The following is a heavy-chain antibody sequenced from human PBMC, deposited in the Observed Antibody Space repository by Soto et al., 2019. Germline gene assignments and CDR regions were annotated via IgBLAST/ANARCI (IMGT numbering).Heavy chain of an antibody. Sequence: SETLSLTCTVSGGSISSGDYYWSWIRQPPGKGLEWIGYIYYSGSTYYNPSLKSRVTISVDTSQNQFSLKLSSVTAAATAVYYCASGVVVPAAIPFTRGRGPLVAVCS. CDR1: GGSISSGDYY. J-gene: IGHJ4*02. CDR2: IYYSGST. D-gene: IGHD2-2*01. CDR3: ASGVVVPAAIPFT. V-gene: IGHV4-30-4*01.